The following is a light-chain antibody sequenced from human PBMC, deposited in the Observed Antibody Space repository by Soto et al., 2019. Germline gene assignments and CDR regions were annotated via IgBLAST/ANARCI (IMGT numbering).Light chain of an antibody. V-gene: IGKV1-39*01. CDR3: QQSYSTPLT. CDR2: VAS. CDR1: QSISTY. Sequence: DIQMTQSPSSLSASVGDRVTITCRASQSISTYLNWYQQKPGKAPNLLIFVASSLQSGVPSRFSGSGSGTDFTRTISSLQPEDFATYYCQQSYSTPLTFGGGTRVEIK. J-gene: IGKJ4*01.